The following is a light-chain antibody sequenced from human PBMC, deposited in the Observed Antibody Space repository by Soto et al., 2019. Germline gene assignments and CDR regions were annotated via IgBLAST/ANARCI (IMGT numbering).Light chain of an antibody. J-gene: IGKJ5*01. CDR3: QQNYSLPVT. CDR1: DNINTF. V-gene: IGKV1-39*01. CDR2: GAS. Sequence: DIQMTQSPCSLSASIGDRVTVTCRASDNINTFLNWYHQRPGKAPDLLIYGASSLKTGVPSRFSGSGSGTHFTLTIAGLQAADFATYYCQQNYSLPVTFGQGTRLEIK.